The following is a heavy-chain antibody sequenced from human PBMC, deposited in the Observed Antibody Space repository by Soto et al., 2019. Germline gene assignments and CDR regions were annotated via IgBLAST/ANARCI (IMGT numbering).Heavy chain of an antibody. V-gene: IGHV1-18*01. D-gene: IGHD2-15*01. CDR2: ISAYSGDT. CDR3: VRESEPMRTIVTLAY. Sequence: QVQMVQSANEVQRPGASVKVSCKASGYTFTTYGISWVRQAPGQGLEWMGWISAYSGDTKYAPEVQGRVTLTRDISTNIAYMELRNMRSDDTAMYFCVRESEPMRTIVTLAYWGQGTLVSVSS. J-gene: IGHJ4*02. CDR1: GYTFTTYG.